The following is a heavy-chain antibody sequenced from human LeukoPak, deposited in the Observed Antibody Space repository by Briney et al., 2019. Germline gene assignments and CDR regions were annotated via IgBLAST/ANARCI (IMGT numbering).Heavy chain of an antibody. CDR2: ISGSGVST. D-gene: IGHD1-1*01. J-gene: IGHJ4*02. CDR1: GFTFSSYV. CDR3: ARDISPQLVVDY. Sequence: GGSLRLSCAASGFTFSSYVMSWVRQAPGKGLEWVSSISGSGVSTYYADSVKGRFTISRDNSKNTLHLQMNSLRAEDTAVYYCARDISPQLVVDYWGQGTLVTVSS. V-gene: IGHV3-23*01.